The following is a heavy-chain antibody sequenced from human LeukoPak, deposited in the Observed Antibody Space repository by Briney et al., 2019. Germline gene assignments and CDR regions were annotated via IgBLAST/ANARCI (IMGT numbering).Heavy chain of an antibody. CDR3: ARARGYSGYPSTGVFDY. J-gene: IGHJ4*02. Sequence: PGGSLRLSCAASGFTFSSYAMSWVRQAPGKGLEWVSAISGSGGSTYYADSVKGRFTISRDNSKNTLYLQMNSLRAEDTAVYYCARARGYSGYPSTGVFDYWGQGTLVTVSS. V-gene: IGHV3-23*01. CDR2: ISGSGGST. D-gene: IGHD5-12*01. CDR1: GFTFSSYA.